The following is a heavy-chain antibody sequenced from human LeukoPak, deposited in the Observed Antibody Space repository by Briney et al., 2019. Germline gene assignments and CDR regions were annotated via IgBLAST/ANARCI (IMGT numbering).Heavy chain of an antibody. V-gene: IGHV4-59*01. J-gene: IGHJ4*02. CDR1: GGSISSYY. CDR2: IYYSGTT. CDR3: ARGGWLPIDY. Sequence: SETLSLTCTVSGGSISSYYWSWVRQPPGKGLEWIGYIYYSGTTNYNPSLKSRVTISVDTSKNQFSLNLTSVTAADTAVYYCARGGWLPIDYWGQGTLVTVSS. D-gene: IGHD5-18*01.